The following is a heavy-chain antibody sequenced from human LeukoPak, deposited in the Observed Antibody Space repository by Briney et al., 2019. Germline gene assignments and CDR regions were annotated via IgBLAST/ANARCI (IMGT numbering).Heavy chain of an antibody. V-gene: IGHV4-34*01. J-gene: IGHJ4*02. Sequence: SETLSLTCAVHGGSFSDSYWNWIRQPPGKGLEWIGEVTHDGRINYNPSLRGRVTISVVTSMNQFSLRLTSVTAAHTAVYYCATIYGDFSDFDSWAQGILVTVSS. CDR2: VTHDGRI. D-gene: IGHD4-17*01. CDR3: ATIYGDFSDFDS. CDR1: GGSFSDSY.